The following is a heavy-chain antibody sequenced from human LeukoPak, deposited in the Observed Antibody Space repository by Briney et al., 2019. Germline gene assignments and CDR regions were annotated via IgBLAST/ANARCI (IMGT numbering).Heavy chain of an antibody. CDR3: ARGVGRSSSSGFDP. J-gene: IGHJ5*02. D-gene: IGHD6-6*01. Sequence: ASVKVSCKGSAYTFTGYYKHLVRQAPGQGLEWMGWIKPNTGGQNYAQKFQGRVTMTRDTSISTGYMELSRLNSGETAVYYWARGVGRSSSSGFDPWGEGTLVTVYS. CDR1: AYTFTGYY. CDR2: IKPNTGGQ. V-gene: IGHV1-2*02.